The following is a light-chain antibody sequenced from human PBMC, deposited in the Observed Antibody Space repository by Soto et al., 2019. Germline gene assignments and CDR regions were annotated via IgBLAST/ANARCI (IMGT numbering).Light chain of an antibody. J-gene: IGKJ1*01. CDR1: QSINIW. CDR3: QQYNGYSTWT. V-gene: IGKV1-5*01. CDR2: DAS. Sequence: DIQLTQSPSTLSASVGDRITLTCRASQSINIWLAWYQQTPGKAPKILIFDASHLATGVPSRFSGSGSGTEFTLTISGLQPDDFATYYCQQYNGYSTWTFGQGTRVETK.